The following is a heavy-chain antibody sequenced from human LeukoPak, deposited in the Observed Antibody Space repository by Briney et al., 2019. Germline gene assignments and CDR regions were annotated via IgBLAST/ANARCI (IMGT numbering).Heavy chain of an antibody. J-gene: IGHJ4*02. Sequence: SETLSLTCTVSGGSISSSSYYWGWIRQPPGKGLDWIGSIYYSGSTYYNPSLKSRFTISVDTSKNQFSLKLSSVTAADTAVYYCASEIYDSSGYYYGSSGYWGQGTLVTVSS. CDR2: IYYSGST. CDR3: ASEIYDSSGYYYGSSGY. D-gene: IGHD3-22*01. CDR1: GGSISSSSYY. V-gene: IGHV4-39*01.